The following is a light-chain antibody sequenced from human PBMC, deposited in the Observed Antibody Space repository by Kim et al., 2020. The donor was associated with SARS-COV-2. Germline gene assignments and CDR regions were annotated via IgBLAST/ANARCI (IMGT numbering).Light chain of an antibody. CDR3: NSRDSSGNHLEV. CDR1: SRRSYY. V-gene: IGLV3-19*01. CDR2: GKN. Sequence: LGQTIRITCQGDSRRSYYASWYQQKHGQAPVLVIYGKNTRPSGIPDRFSGSSSGNTASLTITGAHAEDEADYCCNSRDSSGNHLEVFGTGTKVTVL. J-gene: IGLJ1*01.